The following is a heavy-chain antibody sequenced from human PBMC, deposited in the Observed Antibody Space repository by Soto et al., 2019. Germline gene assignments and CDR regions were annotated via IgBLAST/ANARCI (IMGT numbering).Heavy chain of an antibody. V-gene: IGHV4-39*01. Sequence: SETLSLTCTVSGGSISSSSYYWGWIRQPPGKGLEWIGSIYYSGSTYYNPSLKSRVTISVDTSKNQFSLKLSSVTAADTAVYYCAIGAYYYDSSGYRYYFDYWGQGTLVTVSS. D-gene: IGHD3-22*01. CDR3: AIGAYYYDSSGYRYYFDY. CDR1: GGSISSSSYY. J-gene: IGHJ4*02. CDR2: IYYSGST.